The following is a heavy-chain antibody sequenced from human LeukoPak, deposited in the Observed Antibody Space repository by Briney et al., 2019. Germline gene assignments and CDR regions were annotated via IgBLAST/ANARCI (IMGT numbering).Heavy chain of an antibody. CDR2: IWYDGSNK. V-gene: IGHV3-33*01. Sequence: GRPLRLSCAASGFAFSTYGMHWVRQAPGKGLEWGAIIWYDGSNKYYADSVKGRFTISRDNSKNTLYLQMNSLRAEDTAVYYCARDRSYSSGYYGGSLDYWGQGPLVTVSS. J-gene: IGHJ4*02. D-gene: IGHD3-22*01. CDR3: ARDRSYSSGYYGGSLDY. CDR1: GFAFSTYG.